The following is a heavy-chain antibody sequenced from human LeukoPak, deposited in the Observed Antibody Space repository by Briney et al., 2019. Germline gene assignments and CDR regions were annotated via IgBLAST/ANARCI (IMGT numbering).Heavy chain of an antibody. CDR1: GYTFTSYD. J-gene: IGHJ4*02. Sequence: ASVKVSCKASGYTFTSYDINWVRQATGQGLEWMGWMNPNSGNTGYAQKFQGRVTMTRNTSISTAYMELSSLRSEDTAVYYCARGNRRLLWFGRVLDYWGQGTLVTVSS. D-gene: IGHD3-10*01. CDR3: ARGNRRLLWFGRVLDY. CDR2: MNPNSGNT. V-gene: IGHV1-8*01.